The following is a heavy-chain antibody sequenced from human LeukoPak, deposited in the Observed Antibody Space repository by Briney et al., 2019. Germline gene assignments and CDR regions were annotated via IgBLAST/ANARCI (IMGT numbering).Heavy chain of an antibody. D-gene: IGHD5-24*01. V-gene: IGHV3-23*01. J-gene: IGHJ4*02. CDR2: TSSSGGNT. Sequence: PGGSLRLSCAASGFTFTSYAMSWVRQAPGKGLEWVSATSSSGGNTYYADSVKGRFTISRDNYKNTLYLQMNSLRAEDTAVYYCAEAPRDGYNYFDYWGQGTLVTVSS. CDR3: AEAPRDGYNYFDY. CDR1: GFTFTSYA.